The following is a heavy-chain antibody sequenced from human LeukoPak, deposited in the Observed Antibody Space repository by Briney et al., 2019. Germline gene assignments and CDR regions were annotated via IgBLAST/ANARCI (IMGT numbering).Heavy chain of an antibody. CDR2: IYYSGST. V-gene: IGHV4-30-4*07. D-gene: IGHD3-10*01. CDR3: ARLISFGESSMDY. J-gene: IGHJ4*02. CDR1: GGSISSGGYS. Sequence: PSETLSLTCAVSGGSISSGGYSWSWIRQPPGKGLEWIGYIYYSGSTYYNPSLKSRVTISVDTSKNQFSLKLSSVTAADTAVYYCARLISFGESSMDYWGQGTLVTVSS.